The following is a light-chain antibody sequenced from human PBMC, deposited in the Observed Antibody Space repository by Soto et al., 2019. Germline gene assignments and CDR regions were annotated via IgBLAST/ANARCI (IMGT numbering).Light chain of an antibody. J-gene: IGLJ1*01. CDR1: GSDVRTYNL. CDR2: EAS. Sequence: QSALTQPASVSGSPGQSITISCTVTGSDVRTYNLVSWYQQHPGKVPKLIIYEASKRPSGVSNRFSGSQPGNTASLTVSGLQAEDEADYYCRSYAGDKTYVFGSGTKVTVL. CDR3: RSYAGDKTYV. V-gene: IGLV2-23*01.